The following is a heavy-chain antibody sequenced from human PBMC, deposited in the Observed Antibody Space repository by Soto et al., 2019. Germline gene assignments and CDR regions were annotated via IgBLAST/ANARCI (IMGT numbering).Heavy chain of an antibody. D-gene: IGHD3-16*01. CDR1: GGSISSYY. CDR2: IYFRGST. J-gene: IGHJ5*01. Sequence: PSETLSLTCTVSGGSISSYYWNWIRQPPGKGLEWIGYIYFRGSTNYNPSLKSRVTISVDTSKNQFSLKLSSVTAADTAVYYCVRLIGNSWLDSWGQGTLVTVSS. V-gene: IGHV4-59*01. CDR3: VRLIGNSWLDS.